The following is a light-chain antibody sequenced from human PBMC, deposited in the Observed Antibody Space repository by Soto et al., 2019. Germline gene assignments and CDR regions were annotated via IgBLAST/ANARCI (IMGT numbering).Light chain of an antibody. V-gene: IGKV3-20*01. Sequence: EIVLTQSPGTLSLSPGERATLSCRASQSFTSRSLAWYQQKPGLAPRLLLSGASNSAAGITDGWSGRGAGTDFTLPISSREPEDFAVYYCQQYDSSPRTFGQGTKVDIK. CDR3: QQYDSSPRT. CDR1: QSFTSRS. J-gene: IGKJ1*01. CDR2: GAS.